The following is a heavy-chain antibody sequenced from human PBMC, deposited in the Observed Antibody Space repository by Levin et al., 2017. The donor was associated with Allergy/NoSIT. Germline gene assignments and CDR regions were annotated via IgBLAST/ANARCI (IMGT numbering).Heavy chain of an antibody. V-gene: IGHV1-18*01. D-gene: IGHD6-13*01. J-gene: IGHJ4*02. Sequence: ASVKVSCKASGYTFTSYGISWVRQAPGQGLEWMGWISAYNGNTNYAQKLQGRVTMTTDTSTSTAYMELRSLRSDDTAVYYCARGSREQQLGPGADYWGQGTLVTVSS. CDR3: ARGSREQQLGPGADY. CDR1: GYTFTSYG. CDR2: ISAYNGNT.